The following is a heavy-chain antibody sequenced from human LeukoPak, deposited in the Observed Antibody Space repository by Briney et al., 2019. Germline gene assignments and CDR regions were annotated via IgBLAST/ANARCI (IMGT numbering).Heavy chain of an antibody. V-gene: IGHV4-59*01. D-gene: IGHD3-9*01. J-gene: IGHJ5*02. CDR3: ARGLVILTYNWFDP. CDR2: IYYSGST. Sequence: PSETLSLTCTVSGGSISSYYWSWLRQPPGKGLEWIGYIYYSGSTNYNPSLKSRVTISVDTSKNQFSLKLSSVTAADTAVYYCARGLVILTYNWFDPWGQGTLVTVSS. CDR1: GGSISSYY.